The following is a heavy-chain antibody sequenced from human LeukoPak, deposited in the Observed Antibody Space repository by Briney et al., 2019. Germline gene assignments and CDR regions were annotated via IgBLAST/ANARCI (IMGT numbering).Heavy chain of an antibody. CDR1: GGSINSHY. CDR3: ASRPADTTWYGAFDY. V-gene: IGHV4-59*11. CDR2: IFNTGNT. J-gene: IGHJ4*02. Sequence: SETLSLTCSVSGGSINSHYWSWIRQPPGKRLEWIGYIFNTGNTNYNPSLASRVTMSVDTSRAQFFLRLSPVTAADMAIYYCASRPADTTWYGAFDYWSQGTLVTVSS. D-gene: IGHD3-10*01.